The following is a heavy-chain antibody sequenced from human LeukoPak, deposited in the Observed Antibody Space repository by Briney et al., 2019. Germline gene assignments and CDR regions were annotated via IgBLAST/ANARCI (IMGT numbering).Heavy chain of an antibody. J-gene: IGHJ4*02. CDR1: GGSISSGGYY. V-gene: IGHV4-61*02. Sequence: SETLSLTCTVSGGSISSGGYYWSWIRQPAGKGLEWIGRIYTSGSTNYNPSLKSRVTMSVDTSKNQFSLKLSSVTAADTAVYYCAREGRHDFWSGIGDFDYWGQGTLVTVSS. D-gene: IGHD3-3*01. CDR3: AREGRHDFWSGIGDFDY. CDR2: IYTSGST.